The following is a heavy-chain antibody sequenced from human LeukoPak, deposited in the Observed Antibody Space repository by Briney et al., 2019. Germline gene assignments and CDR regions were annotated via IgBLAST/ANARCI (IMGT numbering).Heavy chain of an antibody. CDR1: GYTFTGYY. J-gene: IGHJ4*02. CDR3: ARGQRVAGNERTPMVRGVIIDY. D-gene: IGHD3-10*01. V-gene: IGHV1-2*04. Sequence: ASVKVSCKASGYTFTGYYMHWVRQAPGQGLEWMGWINPNSGGTNYAQKFQGWVTMTRDTSISTAYMELSRLRSDDTAVYYCARGQRVAGNERTPMVRGVIIDYWGQGTLVTVSS. CDR2: INPNSGGT.